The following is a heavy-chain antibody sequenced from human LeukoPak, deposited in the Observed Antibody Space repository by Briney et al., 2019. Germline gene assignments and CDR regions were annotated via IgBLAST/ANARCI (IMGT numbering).Heavy chain of an antibody. V-gene: IGHV3-23*01. CDR2: ISGSGGST. Sequence: GGSLRLSCAASGFTFSSYAMSWVRQAPGKGLEWVSAISGSGGSTYYAESVKGRFTISRDNSKNTLYLQMNSLRAEDTAVYYCAKARSGWCQFDCWGQGTLVTVSS. CDR3: AKARSGWCQFDC. CDR1: GFTFSSYA. D-gene: IGHD6-19*01. J-gene: IGHJ4*02.